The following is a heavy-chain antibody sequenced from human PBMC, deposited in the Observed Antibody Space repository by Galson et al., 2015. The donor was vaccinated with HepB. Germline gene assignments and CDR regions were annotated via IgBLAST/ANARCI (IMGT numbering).Heavy chain of an antibody. J-gene: IGHJ6*02. CDR3: AREGGYYYGSGVINYYYYGMDV. Sequence: SLRLSCAASGFTVSSNYMSWVRQAPGKGLEWVSVIYSGGSTYYADSVKGRFTISRHNSKNTLYLQMNSLRAEDTAVYYCAREGGYYYGSGVINYYYYGMDVWGQGTTVTVSS. D-gene: IGHD3-10*01. CDR1: GFTVSSNY. V-gene: IGHV3-53*04. CDR2: IYSGGST.